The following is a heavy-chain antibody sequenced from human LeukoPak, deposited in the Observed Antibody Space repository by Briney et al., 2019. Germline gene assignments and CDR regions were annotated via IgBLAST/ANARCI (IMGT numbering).Heavy chain of an antibody. CDR3: ARTTHESVLYWSDP. V-gene: IGHV1-18*01. J-gene: IGHJ5*02. Sequence: ASVKVSYKASGYTFTTYGIGWGRQAPGQGLEWMGWISGYNGNTNYAQKFQGRVTMTTDTSTSTAYMELRSLRSDDTAVYYCARTTHESVLYWSDPWGQGTLVNVSS. CDR2: ISGYNGNT. CDR1: GYTFTTYG. D-gene: IGHD3-16*01.